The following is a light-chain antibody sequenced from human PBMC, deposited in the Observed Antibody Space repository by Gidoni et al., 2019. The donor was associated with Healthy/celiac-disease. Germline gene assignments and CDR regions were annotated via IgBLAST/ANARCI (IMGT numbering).Light chain of an antibody. V-gene: IGKV2D-29*01. CDR1: QSLLHSDGRTY. J-gene: IGKJ1*01. CDR2: EVS. CDR3: MQSIQLGT. Sequence: DNVMTRTPLSLSVTPGQPAPISGKSSQSLLHSDGRTYLDWYLQKPGQAPQLLIYEVSNRFPGVPDRFSGRGSGTDFTLKISRVEAEDVGVYYCMQSIQLGTFGQGTKVEIK.